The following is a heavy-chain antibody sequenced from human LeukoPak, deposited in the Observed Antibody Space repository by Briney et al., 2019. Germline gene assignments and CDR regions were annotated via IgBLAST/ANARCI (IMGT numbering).Heavy chain of an antibody. CDR1: GFTFSSHN. V-gene: IGHV3-48*03. J-gene: IGHJ6*04. CDR3: AELGITMIGGV. D-gene: IGHD3-10*02. Sequence: GGSLRLSCAASGFTFSSHNMNWVRQAPGKGLEWVSYISSSGSTIYYADSVKGRFTISRDNAKNSLYLQMNSLRAEDTAVYYCAELGITMIGGVWGKGTTVTISS. CDR2: ISSSGSTI.